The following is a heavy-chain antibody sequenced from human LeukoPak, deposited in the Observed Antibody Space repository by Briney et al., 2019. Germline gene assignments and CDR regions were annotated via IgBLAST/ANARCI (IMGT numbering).Heavy chain of an antibody. Sequence: SETLSLTCTVSGGSISSGSYYWGWIRQPPGKGLEWIASMYYSGTTFYSPSLKSRVTISVDTSKNQLSLKLGSVTAADTAVYYCARLFGSVVTNWFDPWGQGSLVTVSS. D-gene: IGHD3-3*01. CDR1: GGSISSGSYY. J-gene: IGHJ5*02. CDR2: MYYSGTT. CDR3: ARLFGSVVTNWFDP. V-gene: IGHV4-39*01.